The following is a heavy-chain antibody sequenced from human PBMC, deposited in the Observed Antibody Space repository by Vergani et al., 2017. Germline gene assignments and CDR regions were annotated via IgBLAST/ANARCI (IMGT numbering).Heavy chain of an antibody. CDR1: GFTFSSYA. V-gene: IGHV3-23*01. J-gene: IGHJ4*02. D-gene: IGHD6-19*01. Sequence: EVQLLESGGGLVQPGGSLRLSCAASGFTFSSYAMSWVRQAPGKGLEWASAISGSGGSTYYADSVKGRFTISRDNSKNTLYLQMNSLRAEDTAVYYCAKDQDPIAVAGTPFDYWGQGTLVTVSS. CDR3: AKDQDPIAVAGTPFDY. CDR2: ISGSGGST.